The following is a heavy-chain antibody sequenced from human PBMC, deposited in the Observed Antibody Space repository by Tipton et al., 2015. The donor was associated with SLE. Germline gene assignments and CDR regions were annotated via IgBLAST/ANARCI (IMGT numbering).Heavy chain of an antibody. J-gene: IGHJ4*02. D-gene: IGHD1-26*01. CDR2: ISDGSST. V-gene: IGHV3-74*03. Sequence: SLRLSCAASGFTFSTYWMNWVRQAPGKGLVWVSRISDGSSTTYADSVRGRFTISRDNAKNTLYLQMNSLRAEDTAVYYCARYSRGSLDSWGQGTLVTVSS. CDR3: ARYSRGSLDS. CDR1: GFTFSTYW.